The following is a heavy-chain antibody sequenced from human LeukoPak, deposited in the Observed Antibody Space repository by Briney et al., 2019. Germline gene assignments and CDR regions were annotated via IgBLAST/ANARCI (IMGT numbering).Heavy chain of an antibody. D-gene: IGHD3-3*01. Sequence: GGSLRLSCAASGFTFSSYWMSWVRQAPGKGLEWVAVISYDGSNKYYADSVKGRFTISRDNSKNTLYLQMNSLRAEDTAVYYCARFADFGVVTDAFDIWGQGTMVTVSS. CDR1: GFTFSSYW. CDR2: ISYDGSNK. CDR3: ARFADFGVVTDAFDI. V-gene: IGHV3-30-3*01. J-gene: IGHJ3*02.